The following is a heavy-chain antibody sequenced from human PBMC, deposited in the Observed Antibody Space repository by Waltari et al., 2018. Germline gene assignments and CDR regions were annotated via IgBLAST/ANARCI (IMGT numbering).Heavy chain of an antibody. CDR2: VDPEDGET. Sequence: EVQLVQSGAEVKKPGATVKISCKVSGYTFTDYYMHWVQQAPGKGLEWMGLVDPEDGETRYAKKFQGGVTITADTSTDTAYMELSSLRSEDTAVYYCATGLPALYWLAMNGANWFDPWGQGTLVTVSS. V-gene: IGHV1-69-2*01. CDR1: GYTFTDYY. CDR3: ATGLPALYWLAMNGANWFDP. D-gene: IGHD2-8*02. J-gene: IGHJ5*02.